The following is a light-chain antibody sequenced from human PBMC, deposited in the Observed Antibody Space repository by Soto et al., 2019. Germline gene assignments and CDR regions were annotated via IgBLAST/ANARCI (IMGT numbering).Light chain of an antibody. CDR1: QSVSSSY. CDR3: HSYDKWPPGT. V-gene: IGKV3-20*01. J-gene: IGKJ1*01. Sequence: EIVLTQSPGTLSLSPWERATLSCRASQSVSSSYLAWYQQKPGQAPRLLIYGASSRATGIPDRFSGSGSGTEFTLTISSLQPEDFAVYFCHSYDKWPPGTFGQGTKVDIK. CDR2: GAS.